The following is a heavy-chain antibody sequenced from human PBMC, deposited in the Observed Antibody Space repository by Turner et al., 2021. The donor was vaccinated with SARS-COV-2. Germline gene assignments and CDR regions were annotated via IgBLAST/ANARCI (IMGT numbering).Heavy chain of an antibody. V-gene: IGHV3-21*01. CDR2: ISRSSSFI. CDR1: GFTFSTYN. J-gene: IGHJ4*02. D-gene: IGHD4-4*01. Sequence: EVQLVESGGGLVKPGGSLRLSCAASGFTFSTYNMNWVRQAPGKGLEWVSSISRSSSFIYYADSVKGRFTISRDNAKNSLYLQMNSLRAEDTAVYYCAKQLGLYSNPMYYFDYWGQGTLVTVSS. CDR3: AKQLGLYSNPMYYFDY.